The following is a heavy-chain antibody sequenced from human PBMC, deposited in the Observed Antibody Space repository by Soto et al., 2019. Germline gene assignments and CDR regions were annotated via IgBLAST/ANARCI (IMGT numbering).Heavy chain of an antibody. CDR2: ISAYNGNT. Sequence: GASVKVSCKASVYTFTSYGISWVRQAPGQGLEWMGWISAYNGNTNYAQKLQGRVTMTTDTSTSTAYMELRSLRSDDTAVYYCARDLDEMASGWYEIFDYWGQGTLVTVSS. V-gene: IGHV1-18*01. CDR1: VYTFTSYG. J-gene: IGHJ4*02. CDR3: ARDLDEMASGWYEIFDY. D-gene: IGHD6-19*01.